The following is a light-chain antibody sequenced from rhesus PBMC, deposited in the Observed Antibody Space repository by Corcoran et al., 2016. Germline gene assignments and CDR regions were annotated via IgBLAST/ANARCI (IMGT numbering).Light chain of an antibody. CDR2: AAS. J-gene: IGKJ4*01. Sequence: DIQMTQSPSSLSASVGDRVTITCRASENVNNHLNWYQQKPGKAPKLLIYAASSLESGVPSRFSGSGSGTEFTLTIRSLQPEDFAVYYCLHHNSYPLTFSGGTKVELK. V-gene: IGKV1S13*01. CDR1: ENVNNH. CDR3: LHHNSYPLT.